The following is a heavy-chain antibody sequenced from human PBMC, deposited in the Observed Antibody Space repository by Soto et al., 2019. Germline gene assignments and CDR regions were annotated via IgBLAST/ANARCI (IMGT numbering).Heavy chain of an antibody. V-gene: IGHV1-18*01. Sequence: QVRLEQSGPEVKKTGASVKVSCKASGYTFTSYGISWVRQAPGQGLEWMGWINIYSGDANYAQRFQDRFTMTRDTSTNTVYMEMRSLRSDDTAVYYCARALYYYDNSGLAYWGQGTLVTVSS. CDR2: INIYSGDA. D-gene: IGHD3-22*01. J-gene: IGHJ4*02. CDR3: ARALYYYDNSGLAY. CDR1: GYTFTSYG.